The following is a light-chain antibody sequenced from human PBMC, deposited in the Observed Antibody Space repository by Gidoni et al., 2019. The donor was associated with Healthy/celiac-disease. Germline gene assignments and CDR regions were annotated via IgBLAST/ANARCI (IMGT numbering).Light chain of an antibody. CDR2: AAS. V-gene: IGKV1-39*01. CDR1: QSISSY. J-gene: IGKJ1*01. Sequence: DIQMTQSPSSLSASVGDRVTITCRASQSISSYLNWYQQKPGKAPKLLIYAASSLQSGVPSRFSGGGSGTDFTLTISSLQPEDFATYYCQQSYSTPEFXXXTKVEIK. CDR3: QQSYSTPE.